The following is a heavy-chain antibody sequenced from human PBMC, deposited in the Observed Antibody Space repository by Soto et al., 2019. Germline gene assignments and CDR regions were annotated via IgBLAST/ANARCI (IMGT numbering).Heavy chain of an antibody. CDR1: GFTFNSNN. D-gene: IGHD6-13*01. J-gene: IGHJ6*02. CDR3: ARAGGYSRITPNPTAYDMDV. Sequence: PGGCLRLSCAVSGFTFNSNNMNWVRQAPGKGLEWVSSISSFSNYMYYTDSVQGRFTISRDNARNSLYLQMNSLRAEDTAVYYCARAGGYSRITPNPTAYDMDVWGQGTTVTSP. CDR2: ISSFSNYM. V-gene: IGHV3-21*01.